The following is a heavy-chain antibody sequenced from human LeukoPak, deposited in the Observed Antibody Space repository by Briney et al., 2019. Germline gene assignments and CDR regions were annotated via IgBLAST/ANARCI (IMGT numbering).Heavy chain of an antibody. V-gene: IGHV3-23*01. Sequence: GGSLRLSCAASGFTFTSYSMNWVRQAPGKGLEWVSTISGGGGSTYYADSVKGRFTISRDNSKNTLYLQMNSLKTEDTAVYYCITGGYYYGMDVWGQGTTVTVSS. D-gene: IGHD3-16*01. CDR2: ISGGGGST. CDR1: GFTFTSYS. CDR3: ITGGYYYGMDV. J-gene: IGHJ6*02.